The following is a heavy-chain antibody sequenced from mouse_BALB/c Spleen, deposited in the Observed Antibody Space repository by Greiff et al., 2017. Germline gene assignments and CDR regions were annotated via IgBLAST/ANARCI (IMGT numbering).Heavy chain of an antibody. D-gene: IGHD2-14*01. Sequence: EVKLVESGGDLVKPGGSLKLSCAASGFTFSSYGMSWVRQTPDKRLEWVATISSGGSYTYYPDSVKGRFTISRDNAKNTLYLQMSSLKSEDTAMYYCARQGDRGYYFDYWGQGTTLTVSS. J-gene: IGHJ2*01. V-gene: IGHV5-6*01. CDR2: ISSGGSYT. CDR1: GFTFSSYG. CDR3: ARQGDRGYYFDY.